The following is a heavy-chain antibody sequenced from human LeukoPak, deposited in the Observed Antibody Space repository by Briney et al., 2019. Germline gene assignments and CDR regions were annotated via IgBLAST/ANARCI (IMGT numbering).Heavy chain of an antibody. D-gene: IGHD3-10*01. CDR3: ARGWSYYGSGSYYIDPHFDY. CDR1: GYTFTGYY. Sequence: ASVKVSCKASGYTFTGYYMHWVRQAPGQGLEWMGWINPNSGGTNYAQKFQGRVTMTRDTSISTACMELGRLRSDDTAVYYCARGWSYYGSGSYYIDPHFDYWGQGTLVTVSS. CDR2: INPNSGGT. J-gene: IGHJ4*02. V-gene: IGHV1-2*02.